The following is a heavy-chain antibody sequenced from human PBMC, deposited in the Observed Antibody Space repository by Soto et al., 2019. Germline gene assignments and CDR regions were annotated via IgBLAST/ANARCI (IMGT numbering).Heavy chain of an antibody. Sequence: QVQLQQWGAGLLKPSETLSLTCAVYGGSFSGYYWSWIRQPPGKGLEWIGEINHSGSTNYNPSLKRRVTISVDTSKNQFSLKLSSVTAADTAVYYCARASPNDLYCSSTSCPNWFDPWGQGTLVTVSS. V-gene: IGHV4-34*01. CDR3: ARASPNDLYCSSTSCPNWFDP. J-gene: IGHJ5*02. CDR2: INHSGST. CDR1: GGSFSGYY. D-gene: IGHD2-2*01.